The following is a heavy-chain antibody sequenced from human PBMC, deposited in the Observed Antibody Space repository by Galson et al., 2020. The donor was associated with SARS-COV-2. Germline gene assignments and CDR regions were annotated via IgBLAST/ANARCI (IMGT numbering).Heavy chain of an antibody. D-gene: IGHD3-22*01. Sequence: SETLSLTCAVSGYSISSGYHWGWIRQPPGKGLECIGSIYHSGNTYYNPSLESRVTISVDTSKNQLSLKLRTVTAADTAVYYCARGNEFRPDSAFKNWGQGILVTVSS. CDR1: GYSISSGYH. J-gene: IGHJ4*02. V-gene: IGHV4-38-2*01. CDR2: IYHSGNT. CDR3: ARGNEFRPDSAFKN.